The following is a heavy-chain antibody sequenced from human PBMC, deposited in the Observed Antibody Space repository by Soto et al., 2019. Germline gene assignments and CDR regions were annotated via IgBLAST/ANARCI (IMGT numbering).Heavy chain of an antibody. Sequence: PGGSLRLSCAASGFTFSKDWMTWVRQAPGKGLEWVGRIRSKSDGGTADYAAPVKGRFTISRDDSKSTLYLQMTSLKTEDTGVYYCTTWRSSSGKWVWGRRTLVTVSS. CDR2: IRSKSDGGTA. J-gene: IGHJ4*02. CDR1: GFTFSKDW. V-gene: IGHV3-15*07. D-gene: IGHD3-10*01. CDR3: TTWRSSSGKWV.